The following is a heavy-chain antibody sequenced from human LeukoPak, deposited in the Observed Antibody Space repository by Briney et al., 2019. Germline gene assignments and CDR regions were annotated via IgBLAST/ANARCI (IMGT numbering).Heavy chain of an antibody. CDR1: GYTFTSYY. Sequence: ASVKVSCKASGYTFTSYYMHWVRQAPGQGLEWIGIINPSGGSTSYAQKFQGRVTMTRDTPTSTVYMELSSLRSEDTAVYYCARGLRGVRGVIISYYYYMDVWGKGTTVTISS. CDR3: ARGLRGVRGVIISYYYYMDV. D-gene: IGHD3-10*01. V-gene: IGHV1-46*01. J-gene: IGHJ6*03. CDR2: INPSGGST.